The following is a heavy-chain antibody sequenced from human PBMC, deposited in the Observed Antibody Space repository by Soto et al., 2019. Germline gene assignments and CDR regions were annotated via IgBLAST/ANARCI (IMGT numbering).Heavy chain of an antibody. V-gene: IGHV1-46*04. Sequence: ASVKVSCKASGYAFTTYHMHWVRQAPGQGLEWMGMIDPSDGTTTYAQKLQGRVTMTRDTATSTVHMELSSLRSEDTAVYYCARDEVPDVQNDAFDIWGQGTMVTVSS. J-gene: IGHJ3*02. CDR2: IDPSDGTT. CDR1: GYAFTTYH. CDR3: ARDEVPDVQNDAFDI.